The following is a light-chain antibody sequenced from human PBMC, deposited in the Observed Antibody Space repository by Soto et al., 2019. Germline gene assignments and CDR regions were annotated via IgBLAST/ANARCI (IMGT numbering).Light chain of an antibody. Sequence: QSVLTQPPSVSGAPGQRVTISCTESSSNIGAGYDVHWYQQLPGTAPKLLIYGNSNRPSGVPDRFSGSKSGTSASLAITGLQAEDEADYYCQSYDSSLSGWVFGGGTQLIVL. CDR3: QSYDSSLSGWV. V-gene: IGLV1-40*01. J-gene: IGLJ3*02. CDR2: GNS. CDR1: SSNIGAGYD.